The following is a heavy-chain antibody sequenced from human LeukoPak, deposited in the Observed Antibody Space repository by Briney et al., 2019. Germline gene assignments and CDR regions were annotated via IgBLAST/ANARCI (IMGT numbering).Heavy chain of an antibody. D-gene: IGHD3-10*01. V-gene: IGHV4-61*02. J-gene: IGHJ4*02. CDR1: GGSISSGSYY. Sequence: SETLSLTCTVSGGSISSGSYYWSWIRQPAGKGLKWIGRIYASGSTNYNPSLKSRVTISVDTSKNQFSLKLSSVTAADTAVYYCARADGSGSWGQGTLVTVSS. CDR3: ARADGSGS. CDR2: IYASGST.